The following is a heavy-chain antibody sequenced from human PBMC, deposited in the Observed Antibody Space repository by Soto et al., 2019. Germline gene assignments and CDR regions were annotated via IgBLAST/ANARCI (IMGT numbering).Heavy chain of an antibody. D-gene: IGHD6-19*01. CDR2: IYYSGST. CDR1: GGSISSYY. Sequence: PSETLSLTCTVSGGSISSYYWSWIRQPPGKGLEWIGYIYYSGSTNYNPSLKSRVTISVDTSKNQFSLKLSSVTAADTAVYYCARKRAVAAKNRLGRNSDNWYYYYYGMDVWGQGTTVTVSS. J-gene: IGHJ6*02. CDR3: ARKRAVAAKNRLGRNSDNWYYYYYGMDV. V-gene: IGHV4-59*01.